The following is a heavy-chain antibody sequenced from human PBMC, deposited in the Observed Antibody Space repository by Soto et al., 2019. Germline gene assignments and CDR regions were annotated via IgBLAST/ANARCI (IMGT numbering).Heavy chain of an antibody. CDR1: GYTFTSND. CDR2: MNPKSGNT. J-gene: IGHJ4*02. V-gene: IGHV1-8*01. Sequence: QVQLEPAGAEVKNPGASVKVSCKASGYTFTSNDINWVRQATGQGLEWMGWMNPKSGNTVYAQKFQGRVTMTRSTTISTPYMQLSRLRYDATAVYYCAREHPSGLDYWGQVTRVTVPS. CDR3: AREHPSGLDY.